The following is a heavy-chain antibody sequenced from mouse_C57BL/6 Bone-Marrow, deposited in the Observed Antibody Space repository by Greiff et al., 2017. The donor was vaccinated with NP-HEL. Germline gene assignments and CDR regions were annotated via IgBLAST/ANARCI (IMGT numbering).Heavy chain of an antibody. J-gene: IGHJ2*01. V-gene: IGHV1-26*01. CDR3: AREDYYGSSYDYFDD. Sequence: EVQLQQSGPELVKPGASVKISCKASGYTFTDYYMNWVKQSHGKSLEWIGDINPNNGGTSYNQKFKGKATLTVDKSSSTAYMELRSLTSEDSAVYYCAREDYYGSSYDYFDDWGQGTTLTVSS. D-gene: IGHD1-1*01. CDR1: GYTFTDYY. CDR2: INPNNGGT.